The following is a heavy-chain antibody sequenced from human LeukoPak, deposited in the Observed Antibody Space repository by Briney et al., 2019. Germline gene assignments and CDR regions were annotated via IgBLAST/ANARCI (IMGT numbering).Heavy chain of an antibody. J-gene: IGHJ4*02. D-gene: IGHD2-21*02. CDR1: GSSIGTYY. V-gene: IGHV4-59*08. Sequence: SETLSLTCTVSGSSIGTYYWSWIRQPPGKGLEWIGYIYYNGSTNYNPSLKSRVTISVDTSKTQFSLKLSSVTAADTAVYYCARSVVVTAPLGYWGQGTLVTVSS. CDR2: IYYNGST. CDR3: ARSVVVTAPLGY.